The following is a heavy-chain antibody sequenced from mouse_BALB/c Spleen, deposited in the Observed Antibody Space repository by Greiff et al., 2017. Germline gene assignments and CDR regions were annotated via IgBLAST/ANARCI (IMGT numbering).Heavy chain of an antibody. Sequence: QVQLKESGAELARPGASVKLSCKASGYTFTSYWMQWVKQRPGQGLEWIGAIYPGDGDTRYTQKFKGKATLTADKSSSTAYMQLSSLASEDSAVYYCALGRGDYWGQGTTLTVSS. CDR1: GYTFTSYW. D-gene: IGHD4-1*01. J-gene: IGHJ2*01. CDR2: IYPGDGDT. V-gene: IGHV1-87*01. CDR3: ALGRGDY.